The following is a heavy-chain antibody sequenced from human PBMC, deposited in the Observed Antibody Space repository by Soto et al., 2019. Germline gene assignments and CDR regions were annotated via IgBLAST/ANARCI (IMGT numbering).Heavy chain of an antibody. D-gene: IGHD4-4*01. J-gene: IGHJ5*02. V-gene: IGHV4-30-2*01. CDR3: ARARVYDYSNVDIDP. Sequence: QLQLQESGSGLVKPSQTLSLTCAVSGGSISSGGYSWSWIRQPPGKGLEWIGYIYHSGSTYYNPSLKSRVTISVDRSKNQFSLKLSSVTAADTAVYYCARARVYDYSNVDIDPWGQGTLVTVSS. CDR1: GGSISSGGYS. CDR2: IYHSGST.